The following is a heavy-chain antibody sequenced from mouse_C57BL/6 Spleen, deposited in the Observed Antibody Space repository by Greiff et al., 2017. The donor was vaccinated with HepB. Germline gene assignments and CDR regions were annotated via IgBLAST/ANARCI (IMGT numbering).Heavy chain of an antibody. CDR3: ARLYDDYDGYFDY. V-gene: IGHV5-17*01. Sequence: EVMLVESGGGLVKPGGSLKLSCEASGFTFSDYGMHWVRQDPEKGLEWVAYISSGSSTTYYADTVKGRFTISRDNAKNTLFLQMTSLRSEDTAMYYCARLYDDYDGYFDYWGQGTTLTVSS. CDR2: ISSGSSTT. CDR1: GFTFSDYG. D-gene: IGHD2-4*01. J-gene: IGHJ2*01.